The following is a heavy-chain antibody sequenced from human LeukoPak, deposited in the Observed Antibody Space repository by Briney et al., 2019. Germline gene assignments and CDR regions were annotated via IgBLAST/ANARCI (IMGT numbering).Heavy chain of an antibody. CDR3: AKDQGWLQSFDY. CDR2: ISGSGGST. J-gene: IGHJ4*02. V-gene: IGHV3-23*01. D-gene: IGHD5-24*01. CDR1: GFTFSGYA. Sequence: GGSLRLSCAASGFTFSGYAMSWVRQAPGKGLEWVSAISGSGGSTYYADSVKGRFTISRDNSKNTLYLQMNSLRAEDTAVYYCAKDQGWLQSFDYWGQGTLVTVSS.